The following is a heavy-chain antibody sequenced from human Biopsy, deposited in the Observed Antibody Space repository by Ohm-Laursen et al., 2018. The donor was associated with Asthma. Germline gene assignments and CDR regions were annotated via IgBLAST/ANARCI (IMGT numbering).Heavy chain of an antibody. CDR2: IIPMFGTT. D-gene: IGHD2-15*01. V-gene: IGHV1-69*13. Sequence: GASVKVSCNTSGYTFNSAGITWVRQAPGQGLEWMGGIIPMFGTTNYAQKFQGRVTITADESTSTAYMELSSLRSDDTAVYYCASPTYCSGSSCINNYYYALDVWGQGTTVTVS. CDR1: GYTFNSAG. J-gene: IGHJ6*02. CDR3: ASPTYCSGSSCINNYYYALDV.